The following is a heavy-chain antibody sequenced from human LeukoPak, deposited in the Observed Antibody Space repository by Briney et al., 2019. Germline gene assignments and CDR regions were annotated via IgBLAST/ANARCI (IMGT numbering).Heavy chain of an antibody. CDR1: GFTFSSYN. J-gene: IGHJ4*02. Sequence: GGSLRLSCAASGFTFSSYNMNWVRQAPGKGLEWVSSISSGSSYIYYSDSVQGRFTISRDNARNSLYLQMNSPRAEDTAVYYCARGTPTTRDFDYWGQGTLVTVSS. CDR2: ISSGSSYI. D-gene: IGHD4-11*01. CDR3: ARGTPTTRDFDY. V-gene: IGHV3-21*01.